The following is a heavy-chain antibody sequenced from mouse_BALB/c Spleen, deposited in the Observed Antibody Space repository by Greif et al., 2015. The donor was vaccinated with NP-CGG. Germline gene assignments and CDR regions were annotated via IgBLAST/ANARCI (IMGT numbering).Heavy chain of an antibody. Sequence: VQLKDSGAELVKPGASVKLSCTASGFNIKDTYMHWVKQRPEQGLEWIGRIDPANGNTKYDPKFQGKATITADTSSNTAYLQLSSLTSEDTAVYYCARTDYGSHYWYFDVWGAGTTVTVSS. J-gene: IGHJ1*01. CDR3: ARTDYGSHYWYFDV. V-gene: IGHV14-3*02. CDR2: IDPANGNT. CDR1: GFNIKDTY. D-gene: IGHD1-1*01.